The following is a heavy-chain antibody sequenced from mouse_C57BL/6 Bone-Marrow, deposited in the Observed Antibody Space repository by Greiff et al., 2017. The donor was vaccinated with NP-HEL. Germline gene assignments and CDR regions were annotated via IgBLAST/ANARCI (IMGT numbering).Heavy chain of an antibody. CDR1: GYTFTSYW. Sequence: VKLQQPGAELVRPGSSVKLSCKASGYTFTSYWMDWVKQRPGQGLEWIGNIYPSDSETHYNQKFKDKATLTVDKSSSTAYMQLSSLTSEDSAVYYCARTIYYDYDGAYWGQGTLVTVSA. CDR3: ARTIYYDYDGAY. V-gene: IGHV1-61*01. CDR2: IYPSDSET. D-gene: IGHD2-4*01. J-gene: IGHJ3*01.